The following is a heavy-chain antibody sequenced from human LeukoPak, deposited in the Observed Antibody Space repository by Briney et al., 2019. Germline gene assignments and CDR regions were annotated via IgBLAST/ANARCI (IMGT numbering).Heavy chain of an antibody. CDR2: IYTSGST. CDR1: GGSISSYY. Sequence: PSETLSLTCTVYGGSISSYYWSWIRQPPGKGLEWIGYIYTSGSTNYNPSLKSRVTISVDTSKNQFSLKLSSVTAADTAVYYCARTSIITGTVDGWFDPWGQGTLVTVSS. D-gene: IGHD1-20*01. V-gene: IGHV4-4*09. J-gene: IGHJ5*02. CDR3: ARTSIITGTVDGWFDP.